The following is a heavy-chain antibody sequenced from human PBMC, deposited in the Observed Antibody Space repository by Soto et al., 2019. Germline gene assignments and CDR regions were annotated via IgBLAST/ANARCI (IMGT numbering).Heavy chain of an antibody. V-gene: IGHV1-3*01. J-gene: IGHJ4*02. CDR2: INAGNGNT. CDR3: ARVGLTPWQSGWVDY. D-gene: IGHD6-19*01. Sequence: QVQLVQSGAEVKKPGASVKVSCKASGYTFTSYAMHWVRQAPGQRLEWMGWINAGNGNTKYSQKFQGRVTITRDTSASTAYRELSSLRSEDTAVYYCARVGLTPWQSGWVDYWGQGTLVTVSS. CDR1: GYTFTSYA.